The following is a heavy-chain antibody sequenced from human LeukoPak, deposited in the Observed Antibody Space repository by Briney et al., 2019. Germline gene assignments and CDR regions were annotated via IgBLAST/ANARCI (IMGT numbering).Heavy chain of an antibody. V-gene: IGHV3-23*01. J-gene: IGHJ4*02. Sequence: GGSLRLSCAASGFSFSNYAMNWVRQAPGKGLEWVSAISGSGGSTYYADSVKGRFTISRDNSKNTLFLQMNSLRAEDTAIYYCAKDQGTRRSDLDYWGQGTLVTVSS. D-gene: IGHD1-7*01. CDR3: AKDQGTRRSDLDY. CDR2: ISGSGGST. CDR1: GFSFSNYA.